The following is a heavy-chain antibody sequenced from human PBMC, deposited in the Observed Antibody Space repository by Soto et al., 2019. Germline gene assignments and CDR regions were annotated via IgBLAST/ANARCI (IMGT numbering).Heavy chain of an antibody. D-gene: IGHD3-16*01. CDR1: GYSFTNND. V-gene: IGHV1-8*01. CDR3: ARMATFGSLNWFDP. J-gene: IGHJ5*02. Sequence: ASVKVSCKASGYSFTNNDVTWVRQATGQGLEWMGWMNPGSGDTGYAQKFQGRVTMTRDISIATAYMELSSLRSDDTTIYYCARMATFGSLNWFDPWGQGTLVTVSS. CDR2: MNPGSGDT.